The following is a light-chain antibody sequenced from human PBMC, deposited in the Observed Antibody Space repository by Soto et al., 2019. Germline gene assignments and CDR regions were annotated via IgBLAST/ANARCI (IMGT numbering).Light chain of an antibody. V-gene: IGLV2-14*01. Sequence: QSALTQPASVSRSPGQSITISCTGTSSDVGGYRFVSWYQHHPGEAPKLIIYEVSNRPSGVSSRFSGSKSGNTASLTISGLQAEDESLYYCSSKSSGSTPMLFGGGTKVTVL. CDR1: SSDVGGYRF. J-gene: IGLJ3*02. CDR3: SSKSSGSTPML. CDR2: EVS.